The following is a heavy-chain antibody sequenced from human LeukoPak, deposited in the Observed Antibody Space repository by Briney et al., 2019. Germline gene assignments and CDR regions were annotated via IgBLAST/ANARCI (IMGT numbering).Heavy chain of an antibody. D-gene: IGHD4-17*01. J-gene: IGHJ4*02. Sequence: SETLSLTCAVYGGSFSGYYWSWIRQPPGKGLEWIGEINHSGSTNYNPSLKSRVTISVDTSKYQFSLKLSSVTAADTAVYYCANLYGDSDYWGQGTLVTVSS. V-gene: IGHV4-34*01. CDR2: INHSGST. CDR1: GGSFSGYY. CDR3: ANLYGDSDY.